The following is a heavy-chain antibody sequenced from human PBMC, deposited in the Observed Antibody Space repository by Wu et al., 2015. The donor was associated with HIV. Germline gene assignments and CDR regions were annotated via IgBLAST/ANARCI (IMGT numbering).Heavy chain of an antibody. Sequence: QVQLVQSGVEVKKPGASVKVACKTSGYNLSKYGISWVRQAAGQGLEWMGWISVYNGNRNFAQKFQGRVTLTTDTSTNTAYMELRSLRSDDTAVYYCARDKRWDTAMSPHHYWGQGTLVTVSS. D-gene: IGHD5-18*01. CDR1: GYNLSKYG. CDR2: ISVYNGNR. J-gene: IGHJ4*02. V-gene: IGHV1-18*01. CDR3: ARDKRWDTAMSPHHY.